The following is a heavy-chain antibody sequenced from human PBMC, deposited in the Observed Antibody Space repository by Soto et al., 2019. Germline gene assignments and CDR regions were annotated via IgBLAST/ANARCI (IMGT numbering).Heavy chain of an antibody. CDR2: ISAHNGNT. CDR1: GYAFTTYG. J-gene: IGHJ4*02. Sequence: QVHLVQSGAEVKKPGPSVKVSCQASGYAFTTYGITWVRQAPGQGLEWMGWISAHNGNTNYAQKLQGRVTVTRDTSTSTAYMELRSLRSDDTAVYYCARGRYGDYWGQGALVTLSS. D-gene: IGHD1-1*01. CDR3: ARGRYGDY. V-gene: IGHV1-18*01.